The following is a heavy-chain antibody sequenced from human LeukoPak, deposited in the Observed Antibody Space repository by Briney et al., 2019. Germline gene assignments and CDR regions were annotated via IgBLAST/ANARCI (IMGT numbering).Heavy chain of an antibody. J-gene: IGHJ5*02. V-gene: IGHV5-51*01. CDR1: GYSFTSYW. CDR3: ARQGLGYCSGGSCYPWFDP. Sequence: GESLKISCKGSGYSFTSYWIGWVRQMPGKGLEWMGIIYPGDSDTRYSPPFQGQVTISADKSISTAYLQWSSLKASDTAMYYCARQGLGYCSGGSCYPWFDPWGQGTLVTVSS. D-gene: IGHD2-15*01. CDR2: IYPGDSDT.